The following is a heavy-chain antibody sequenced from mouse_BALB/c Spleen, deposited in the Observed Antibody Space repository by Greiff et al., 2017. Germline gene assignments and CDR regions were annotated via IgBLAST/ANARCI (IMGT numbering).Heavy chain of an antibody. CDR3: NEGSGSSAY. Sequence: VQLQQSGAELVRSGASVKLSCTASGFNIKDYYMHWVKQRPEQGLEWIGWIDPENGDTEYAPKFQGKATMTADTSSNTAYLQLSSLTSEDTAVYYCNEGSGSSAYWGQGTLVTVSA. V-gene: IGHV14-4*02. J-gene: IGHJ3*01. D-gene: IGHD3-1*01. CDR1: GFNIKDYY. CDR2: IDPENGDT.